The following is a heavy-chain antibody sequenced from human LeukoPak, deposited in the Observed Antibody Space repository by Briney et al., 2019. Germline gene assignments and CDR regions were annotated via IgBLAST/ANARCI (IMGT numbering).Heavy chain of an antibody. V-gene: IGHV3-33*01. CDR3: ARDSAYYYDSGDQFDY. CDR2: IWYDGSNK. CDR1: GFTFSSYG. D-gene: IGHD3-22*01. Sequence: GGSLRLSCAASGFTFSSYGMHWVRQAPGKGLEWVAVIWYDGSNKYYADSVKGRFTISRDNSKNTLYLQMNSLRAEDTAVYYCARDSAYYYDSGDQFDYWGQGTLVTVSS. J-gene: IGHJ4*02.